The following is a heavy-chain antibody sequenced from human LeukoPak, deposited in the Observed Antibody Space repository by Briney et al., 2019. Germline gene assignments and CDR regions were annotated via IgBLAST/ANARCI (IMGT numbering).Heavy chain of an antibody. CDR3: AGSSSPGVFDY. J-gene: IGHJ4*02. CDR1: GGSTTIYGPC. CDR2: IYNSGSA. Sequence: TLSLTCAVSGGSTTIYGPCWSWIRQPPGMGLEYIGYIYNSGSAYYNPSLKSRFTISVDTSKNQFSLRLTSVTAADTAMYYCAGSSSPGVFDYWGQGTLVTVSS. D-gene: IGHD6-6*01. V-gene: IGHV4-30-4*07.